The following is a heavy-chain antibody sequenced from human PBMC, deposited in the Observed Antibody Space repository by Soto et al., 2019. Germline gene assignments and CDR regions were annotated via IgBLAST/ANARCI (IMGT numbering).Heavy chain of an antibody. J-gene: IGHJ6*02. D-gene: IGHD2-15*01. V-gene: IGHV4-4*02. CDR1: GGSISSSNW. Sequence: KASETLSLTCAVSGGSISSSNWWSWVRQPPGKGLEWIGEIYHSGSTNYNPSLKSRVTISVDKSKNQFSLKLSSVTAADTAVYYCAREYGGKGYYYYGMDVWGQGTTVTAP. CDR3: AREYGGKGYYYYGMDV. CDR2: IYHSGST.